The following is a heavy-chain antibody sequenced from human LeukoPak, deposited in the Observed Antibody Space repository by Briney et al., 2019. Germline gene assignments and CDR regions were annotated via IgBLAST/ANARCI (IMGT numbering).Heavy chain of an antibody. Sequence: GASVKVSCKVPGYTLTELSMHWVRQAPGKGLEWMGGFDPEDGETIYAQKFQGRVTMTEDTSTDTAYMELSSLRSEDTAVYYCATGYCSGGSCSNWFDPWGQGTLVTVSS. CDR2: FDPEDGET. D-gene: IGHD2-15*01. J-gene: IGHJ5*02. CDR3: ATGYCSGGSCSNWFDP. V-gene: IGHV1-24*01. CDR1: GYTLTELS.